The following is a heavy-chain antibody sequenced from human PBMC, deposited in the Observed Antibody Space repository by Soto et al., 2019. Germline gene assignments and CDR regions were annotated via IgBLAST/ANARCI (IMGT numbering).Heavy chain of an antibody. CDR1: GFTFSSYA. CDR3: AKAISGEFYYYNYMDV. J-gene: IGHJ6*03. D-gene: IGHD3-10*01. CDR2: ISGSGGST. V-gene: IGHV3-23*01. Sequence: GSLRLSCAASGFTFSSYAMSWVRQAPGKGLEWVSAISGSGGSTYYADSVKGRFTISRDNSKNTLYLQMNSLRAEDTAVYYCAKAISGEFYYYNYMDVWGKGTTVTVSS.